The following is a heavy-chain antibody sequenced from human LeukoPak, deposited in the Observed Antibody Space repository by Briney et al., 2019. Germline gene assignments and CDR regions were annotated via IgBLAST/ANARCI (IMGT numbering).Heavy chain of an antibody. D-gene: IGHD3-22*01. CDR1: GGSISGFY. CDR3: ANTLYSVVFDP. J-gene: IGHJ5*02. CDR2: IHSSGSA. V-gene: IGHV4-4*07. Sequence: SGTLSLTCTVSGGSISGFYCSWLRQPAGKGLEWIGRIHSSGSANYNPSLKSRVTMSVDTSKNQFSLQVTSMTAADTAVYHCANTLYSVVFDPWGPGTLVTVSS.